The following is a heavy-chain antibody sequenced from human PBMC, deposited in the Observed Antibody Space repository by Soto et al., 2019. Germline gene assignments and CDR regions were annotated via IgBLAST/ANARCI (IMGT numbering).Heavy chain of an antibody. V-gene: IGHV3-48*02. D-gene: IGHD2-2*01. CDR3: ARALEEYIVVVPAAIDY. J-gene: IGHJ4*02. CDR1: GFTFSSYS. CDR2: ISSSSSTI. Sequence: GESLKISCVASGFTFSSYSMNWVRQAPGKGLEWVSYISSSSSTIYYADSVKGRFTISRDNAKNSLYLQMNSLRDEDTAVYYCARALEEYIVVVPAAIDYWGQGTLVTVSS.